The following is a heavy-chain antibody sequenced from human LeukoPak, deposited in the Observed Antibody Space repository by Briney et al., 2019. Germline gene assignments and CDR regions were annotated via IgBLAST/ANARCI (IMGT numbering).Heavy chain of an antibody. J-gene: IGHJ4*02. CDR1: GYSFTSYW. D-gene: IGHD6-13*01. CDR2: IHPGDSDT. Sequence: GESLKISCKGSGYSFTSYWIGWVRQMPVNGLECMGIIHPGDSDTRYSPSFQGQVTISVDKSISTAYLQWTSLKASDTAMYYCVRSSWYDADYRGQGTLVTVSS. V-gene: IGHV5-51*01. CDR3: VRSSWYDADY.